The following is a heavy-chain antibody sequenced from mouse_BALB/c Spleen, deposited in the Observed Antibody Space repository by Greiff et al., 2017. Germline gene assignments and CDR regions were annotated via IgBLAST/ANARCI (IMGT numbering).Heavy chain of an antibody. CDR3: ALWTWFAY. D-gene: IGHD3-3*01. CDR1: GYTFTSYY. Sequence: EVNVVESGAELVKPGASVKLSCKASGYTFTSYYMYWVKQRPEQGLEWIGWIDPENGNTIYDPKFQGKASITADTSSNTAYLQLSSLTSEDTAVYYCALWTWFAYWGQGTLVTVSA. CDR2: IDPENGNT. V-gene: IGHV14-1*02. J-gene: IGHJ3*01.